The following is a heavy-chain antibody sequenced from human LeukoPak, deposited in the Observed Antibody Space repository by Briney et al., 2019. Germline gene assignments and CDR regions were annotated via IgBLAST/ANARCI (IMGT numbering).Heavy chain of an antibody. V-gene: IGHV3-23*01. CDR1: GDSISSYY. Sequence: ETLSLTCNVSGDSISSYYWSWIRQPPGKGLEWVSSIRGNAGTAYYADSVKGRFNIFRDNSKNMLYLQMNSLRVEDTAVYFCAKGHIDGDGYYYFDSWGQGTLVTVSS. D-gene: IGHD2-21*01. J-gene: IGHJ4*02. CDR2: IRGNAGTA. CDR3: AKGHIDGDGYYYFDS.